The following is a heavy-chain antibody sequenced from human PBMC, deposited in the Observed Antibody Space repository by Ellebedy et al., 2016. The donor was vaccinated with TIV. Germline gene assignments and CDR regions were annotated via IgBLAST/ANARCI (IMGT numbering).Heavy chain of an antibody. CDR1: GFTFSGYA. J-gene: IGHJ3*01. CDR2: FGVSGDSA. Sequence: PGGSLRLSCAASGFTFSGYAMSWVRQAPGKGLEWVSGFGVSGDSAYYADSVKGRFTISRDNSMNILYLQMDSLGAEDTAIYYCAKDQVAGDGRWVFDSWGQGTVVTVSS. CDR3: AKDQVAGDGRWVFDS. D-gene: IGHD5-24*01. V-gene: IGHV3-23*01.